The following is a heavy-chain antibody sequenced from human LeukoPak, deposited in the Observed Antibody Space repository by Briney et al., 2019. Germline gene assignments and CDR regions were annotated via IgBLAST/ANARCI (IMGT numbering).Heavy chain of an antibody. J-gene: IGHJ4*02. D-gene: IGHD6-6*01. V-gene: IGHV1-69*01. CDR1: RGIFSSYV. CDR2: IMPIFGTV. CDR3: ASLRIFSSSDVNFDY. Sequence: SVKVSCKASRGIFSSYVISSVGQAPGQGLEWMGGIMPIFGTVIYAQKFQGRVTITPDESTRTAYMELSSLRSEDAAVYYCASLRIFSSSDVNFDYWGQGTLVTVSS.